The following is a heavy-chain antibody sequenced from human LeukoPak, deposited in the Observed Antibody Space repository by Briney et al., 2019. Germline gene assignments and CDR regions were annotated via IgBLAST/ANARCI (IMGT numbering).Heavy chain of an antibody. J-gene: IGHJ4*02. V-gene: IGHV4-59*01. CDR3: ASTARWLFFDS. Sequence: SETLSLTCTVSGGSINTFYWSWFPQSPGKGLEWIGFISYSVSTNYDPSLKSRATILLDTPKNQVSLKLSSVTAADTAVYYCASTARWLFFDSWGPGILVTVSS. D-gene: IGHD3-22*01. CDR1: GGSINTFY. CDR2: ISYSVST.